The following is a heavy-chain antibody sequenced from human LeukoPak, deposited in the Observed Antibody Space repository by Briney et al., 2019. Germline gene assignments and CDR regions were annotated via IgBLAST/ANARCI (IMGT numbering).Heavy chain of an antibody. V-gene: IGHV3-30-3*01. CDR3: AKDPIYGSGFDYYYMDV. J-gene: IGHJ6*03. CDR1: GFTFSSYA. CDR2: ISYDGSNK. Sequence: GRSLRLSCAASGFTFSSYAMHWVRQAPGKGLEWVAVISYDGSNKYYADSVKGRFTISRDNSKNTLYLQMNSLRAEDTAVYYCAKDPIYGSGFDYYYMDVWGKGTTVTVSS. D-gene: IGHD3-10*01.